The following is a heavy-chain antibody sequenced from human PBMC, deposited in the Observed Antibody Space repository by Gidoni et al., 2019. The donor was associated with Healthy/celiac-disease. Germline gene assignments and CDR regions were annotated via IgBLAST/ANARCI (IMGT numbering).Heavy chain of an antibody. V-gene: IGHV4-38-2*02. CDR2: IYHSGST. J-gene: IGHJ4*02. D-gene: IGHD3-22*01. CDR1: GYSISSGYY. CDR3: ARAAIDDSSGYLFDY. Sequence: QVQLQESGPGLVKPSETLSLTCTVSGYSISSGYYWGWSRQPPGKGLEWIGSIYHSGSTYYNPSLKSRVTISVDTSKNQFSLKLSSVTAADTAVYYCARAAIDDSSGYLFDYWGQGTLITVSS.